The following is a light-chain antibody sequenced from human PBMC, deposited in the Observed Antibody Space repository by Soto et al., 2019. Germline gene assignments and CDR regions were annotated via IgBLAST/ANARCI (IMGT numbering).Light chain of an antibody. Sequence: EIVLTQSPATLSLSPGESATLSCRATRSVSSYLAWYQQKPGQAPRLLIYDASSRPTDIPARFSGSGSGTAFTLTISSLEPEDFALYYCQQRSNWPITFGQGTRLDIK. CDR3: QQRSNWPIT. CDR2: DAS. V-gene: IGKV3-11*01. CDR1: RSVSSY. J-gene: IGKJ5*01.